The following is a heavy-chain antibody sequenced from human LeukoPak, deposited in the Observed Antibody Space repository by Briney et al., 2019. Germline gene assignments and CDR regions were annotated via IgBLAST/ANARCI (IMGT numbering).Heavy chain of an antibody. CDR1: GFTFDDYG. CDR3: ARAFGETGYIGDMGKTNLGY. V-gene: IGHV3-20*04. J-gene: IGHJ4*02. D-gene: IGHD3-9*01. Sequence: PGGSLRLSCAASGFTFDDYGMSWVRQAPGKGLEWVSGINWNGGSTGYADSVKGRFTISRDNAKNSLYLQMNSLRAEDTALYYCARAFGETGYIGDMGKTNLGYWGQGTLVTVSS. CDR2: INWNGGST.